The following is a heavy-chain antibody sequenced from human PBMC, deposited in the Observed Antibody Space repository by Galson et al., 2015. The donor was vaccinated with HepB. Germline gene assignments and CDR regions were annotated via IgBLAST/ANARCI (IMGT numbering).Heavy chain of an antibody. Sequence: SETLSLTCTVSSGSISNQYWSWIRQPPEKGLEWIGYIDYSGNNKYNPPLKSRVTISLDTSKNQFSLRLTTVTAADTAVYYCASGDYSGDYNPGTFKIWGQGTMVTVSS. CDR1: SGSISNQY. D-gene: IGHD4-17*01. J-gene: IGHJ3*02. CDR2: IDYSGNN. CDR3: ASGDYSGDYNPGTFKI. V-gene: IGHV4-59*11.